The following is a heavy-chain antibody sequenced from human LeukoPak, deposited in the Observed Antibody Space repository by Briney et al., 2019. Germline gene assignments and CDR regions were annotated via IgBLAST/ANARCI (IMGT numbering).Heavy chain of an antibody. D-gene: IGHD3-3*01. CDR2: ISYDGSNK. CDR1: GFTFGSYA. CDR3: ARDSYVLRFLEWLFDP. Sequence: GRSLRLSCAASGFTFGSYAMHWVRQAPGKGLEWVAVISYDGSNKYYADSVKGRFTISRDNSKNTLYLQMNSLRAEDTAVYYCARDSYVLRFLEWLFDPWGQGTLVTVSS. V-gene: IGHV3-30-3*01. J-gene: IGHJ5*02.